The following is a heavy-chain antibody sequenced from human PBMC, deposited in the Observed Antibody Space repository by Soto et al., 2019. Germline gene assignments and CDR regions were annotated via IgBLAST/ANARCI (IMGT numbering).Heavy chain of an antibody. J-gene: IGHJ2*01. CDR2: ITPLFGTA. D-gene: IGHD6-19*01. CDR1: GGTFSNYA. V-gene: IGHV1-69*12. Sequence: QVQLVQSGAEVKKPGSSVKVSCKASGGTFSNYAISWVRQAPGQGLEWMGGITPLFGTANYAQNFQGRVTITADESTTTAYMELSSLKSEDTAVYYFDQTLGLAGAGPGRFDLWGRGTLITVSS. CDR3: DQTLGLAGAGPGRFDL.